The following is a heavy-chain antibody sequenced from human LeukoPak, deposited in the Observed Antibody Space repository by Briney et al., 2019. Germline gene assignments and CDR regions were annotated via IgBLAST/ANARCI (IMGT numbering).Heavy chain of an antibody. V-gene: IGHV3-9*01. CDR3: AKESEYVGAVDY. CDR1: GFTFDDYA. J-gene: IGHJ4*02. CDR2: ISWNSGSI. Sequence: GRSLRLSCAASGFTFDDYAMHWVRQAPGKGLEWVSGISWNSGSIGYADSMKGRFTISRDNAKNSLYLQMNSLRAEDTALYYCAKESEYVGAVDYWGQGTLVTVSS. D-gene: IGHD1-26*01.